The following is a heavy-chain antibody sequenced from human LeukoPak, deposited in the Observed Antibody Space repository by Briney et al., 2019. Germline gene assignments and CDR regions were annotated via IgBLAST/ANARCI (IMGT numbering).Heavy chain of an antibody. J-gene: IGHJ4*02. CDR3: AHSYPGTTGIAVIDY. V-gene: IGHV2-5*02. Sequence: SGPTLVNPTQTLTLTCTFSGFSLSTSGVGVGCIRHPPGKSLEWLALIYWDDDKRDSPSLKSRLTITKDTSKNQVVLTMTNMDPVDTATYYCAHSYPGTTGIAVIDYWGQGTLVTVSS. CDR1: GFSLSTSGVG. CDR2: IYWDDDK. D-gene: IGHD1-7*01.